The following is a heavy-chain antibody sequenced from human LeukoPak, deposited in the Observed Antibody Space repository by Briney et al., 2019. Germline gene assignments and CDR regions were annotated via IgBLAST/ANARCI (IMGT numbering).Heavy chain of an antibody. Sequence: GGSLSLSCAACGFTFSSYSMNLDRQAPRKGPGWVSYITSSSGTIYYTDSVKGRFTISRDNAKNSLYLQMSSLRAEDTTVYYCARVAPGHDIGRGYFDYWGQGTLVTVSS. D-gene: IGHD2-21*01. CDR2: ITSSSGTI. J-gene: IGHJ4*02. CDR1: GFTFSSYS. CDR3: ARVAPGHDIGRGYFDY. V-gene: IGHV3-48*01.